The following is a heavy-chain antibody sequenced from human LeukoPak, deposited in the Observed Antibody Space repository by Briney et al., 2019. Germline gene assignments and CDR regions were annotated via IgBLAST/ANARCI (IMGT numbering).Heavy chain of an antibody. J-gene: IGHJ3*02. CDR2: IYYSGST. V-gene: IGHV4-59*01. Sequence: PSETLSLTCTVSGGSISSYYWSWIRQPPGKGLEWIGYIYYSGSTNYNPSLKSRVTISVDTSKNQFSLKLSSVTAADTAVYYCAREPGYSYGYPGAFDIWGQGTMVTVSS. D-gene: IGHD5-18*01. CDR1: GGSISSYY. CDR3: AREPGYSYGYPGAFDI.